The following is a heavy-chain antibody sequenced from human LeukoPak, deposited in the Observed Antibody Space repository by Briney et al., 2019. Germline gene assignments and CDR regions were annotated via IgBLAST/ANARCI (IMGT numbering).Heavy chain of an antibody. CDR1: GFTLSSYE. CDR3: ARKGRIAAAGLDY. CDR2: VDYSGGDT. J-gene: IGHJ4*02. V-gene: IGHV3-23*01. Sequence: GGSLILSCTGPGFTLSSYEMRWIRQAPRKGLEWVSSVDYSGGDTHYADSVMGRFTISRDNPNNTLYLQMNSLRAEDTAVYYCARKGRIAAAGLDYWGQGTLVTVSS. D-gene: IGHD6-13*01.